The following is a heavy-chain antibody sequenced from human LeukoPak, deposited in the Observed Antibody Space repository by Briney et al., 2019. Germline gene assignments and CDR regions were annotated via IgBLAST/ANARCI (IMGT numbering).Heavy chain of an antibody. J-gene: IGHJ6*04. D-gene: IGHD3-10*02. CDR1: GFTFSSYE. V-gene: IGHV3-48*03. CDR2: ISSSGSTT. CDR3: AELGITMIGGV. Sequence: GGSLRLSCAASGFTFSSYEMNWVSQAAGKGLEWVSYISSSGSTTYYADSVEGRFTISRDNAKNSLYLQMNSLSAEDTAVYYCAELGITMIGGVWGKGTTVTISS.